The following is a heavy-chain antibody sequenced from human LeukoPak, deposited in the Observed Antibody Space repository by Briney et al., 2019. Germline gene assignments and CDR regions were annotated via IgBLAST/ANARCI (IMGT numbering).Heavy chain of an antibody. CDR2: IYYSGST. CDR1: GGSISSYY. CDR3: ARVGYDIVVVPAAILYYYYYYMDV. Sequence: PSETPSLTCTVSGGSISSYYWSWIRQPPGKGLEWIGYIYYSGSTYYNPSLKSRVTISVDTSKNQFSLKLSSVTAADTAVYYCARVGYDIVVVPAAILYYYYYYMDVWGKGTTVTVSS. D-gene: IGHD2-2*01. J-gene: IGHJ6*03. V-gene: IGHV4-59*08.